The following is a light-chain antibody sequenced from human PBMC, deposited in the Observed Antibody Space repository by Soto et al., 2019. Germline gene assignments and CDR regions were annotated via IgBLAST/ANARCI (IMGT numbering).Light chain of an antibody. CDR2: DAS. CDR1: QSLNTR. CDR3: QHYGGMWA. J-gene: IGKJ1*01. V-gene: IGKV1-5*01. Sequence: DIQLTQSPSTLSASVGDRVTLTCRASQSLNTRLAWYQQRPGKAPKVLIYDASSLESGVPSRFSGSGSGTEFILTISSLQPDDFATYCCQHYGGMWAFGQGTKVDIK.